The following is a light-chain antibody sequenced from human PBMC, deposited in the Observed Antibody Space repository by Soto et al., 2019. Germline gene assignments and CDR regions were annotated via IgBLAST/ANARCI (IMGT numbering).Light chain of an antibody. Sequence: QSVLTQTPSASGTPGQRVIISCSGGSSNIGRNTVNWYQQLPRAAPKLLIYNVNQRPSGVPDRFSGSKSGTSASLAISGLQSEYEADYYCAAWDDSLNGVLFGGGTKLTVL. V-gene: IGLV1-44*01. CDR2: NVN. CDR1: SSNIGRNT. J-gene: IGLJ2*01. CDR3: AAWDDSLNGVL.